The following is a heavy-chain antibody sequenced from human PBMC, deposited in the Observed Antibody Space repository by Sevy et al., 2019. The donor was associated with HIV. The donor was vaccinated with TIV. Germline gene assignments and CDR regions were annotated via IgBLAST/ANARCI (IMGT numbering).Heavy chain of an antibody. V-gene: IGHV3-13*05. Sequence: GGSRRLSCAASGFTFSSYDMHWVRQVTGKGLEWVSVIGSSSDPYYPGSVKGRFTISRENAKNSVYLQMNSLRAGDTAVYYCARSGGYSDNGMDVWGQGTTVTVSS. CDR1: GFTFSSYD. CDR2: IGSSSDP. J-gene: IGHJ6*02. CDR3: ARSGGYSDNGMDV. D-gene: IGHD5-12*01.